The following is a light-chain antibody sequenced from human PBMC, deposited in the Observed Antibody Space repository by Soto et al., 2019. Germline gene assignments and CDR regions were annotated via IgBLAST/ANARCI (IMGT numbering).Light chain of an antibody. J-gene: IGKJ4*01. CDR1: QSVSSSY. Sequence: EIVLTQSPGTLSLSPGERATLSCRASQSVSSSYLAWYQQKPGQAPRLLIYGASSRATGIPDRFSGSGSGTDFTLTISRLEPEDFAVNYCQQYGSSLLTFGGGTKVDIK. CDR3: QQYGSSLLT. V-gene: IGKV3-20*01. CDR2: GAS.